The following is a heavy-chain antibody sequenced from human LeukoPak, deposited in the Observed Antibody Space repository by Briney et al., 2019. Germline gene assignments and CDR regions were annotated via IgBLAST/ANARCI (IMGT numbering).Heavy chain of an antibody. V-gene: IGHV4-4*07. D-gene: IGHD4-17*01. CDR1: GGSISTYY. CDR3: ARLSTVTTRAFDI. CDR2: IYTSGTT. J-gene: IGHJ3*02. Sequence: SETLSLTCTVSGGSISTYYWSWIRQPAEKGLAGIGHIYTSGTTHYNPSLKSRVTMSVDTSRNQFSLKLSSVTAADTAVYYCARLSTVTTRAFDIWGQGTMVSVSS.